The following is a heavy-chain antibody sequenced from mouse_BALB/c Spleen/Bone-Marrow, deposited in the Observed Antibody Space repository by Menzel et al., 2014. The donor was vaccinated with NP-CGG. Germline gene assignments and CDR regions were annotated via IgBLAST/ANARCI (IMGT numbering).Heavy chain of an antibody. Sequence: VQLQQSGAELVRPGSSVKISCKSSGYSFSNYWMNWMKQRPGQGLGWIGQICPGDGDTDYNGKFKGKATLTADKSSSTAYMQLSSLTSEDSAVYFCASRGDYSYAMDYWGQGTSVTVSS. CDR1: GYSFSNYW. CDR2: ICPGDGDT. CDR3: ASRGDYSYAMDY. J-gene: IGHJ4*01. D-gene: IGHD1-1*01. V-gene: IGHV1-80*01.